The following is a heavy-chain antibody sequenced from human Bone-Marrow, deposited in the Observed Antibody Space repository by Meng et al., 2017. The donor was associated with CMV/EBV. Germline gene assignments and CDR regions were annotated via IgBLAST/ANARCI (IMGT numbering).Heavy chain of an antibody. D-gene: IGHD2-2*01. Sequence: FSNAWMSWVRQGPGKGLEWVGRIKSKTDGGTTDYAAPVKGRFTISRDDSKNTLYLQMNSLKTEDTAVYYCSTVAIGYCSSSGCYGGDYWGQGTLVTVSS. J-gene: IGHJ4*02. V-gene: IGHV3-15*01. CDR1: FSNAW. CDR3: STVAIGYCSSSGCYGGDY. CDR2: IKSKTDGGTT.